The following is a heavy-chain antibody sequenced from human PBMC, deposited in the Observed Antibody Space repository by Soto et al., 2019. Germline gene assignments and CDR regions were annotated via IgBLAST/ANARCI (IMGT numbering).Heavy chain of an antibody. V-gene: IGHV3-23*01. Sequence: EVQLLESGGGLVQPGGSLRLSCAASGFTFSNYAMSWVRQAPGKGLEWVSGISGGGGSSYYADSVKGRFTISRDNSKNTLYLQMNSLRAEDTAVYYCAHYCGVDCHSVFFYWGQGTLVIVSS. D-gene: IGHD2-21*02. CDR2: ISGGGGSS. CDR1: GFTFSNYA. CDR3: AHYCGVDCHSVFFY. J-gene: IGHJ4*02.